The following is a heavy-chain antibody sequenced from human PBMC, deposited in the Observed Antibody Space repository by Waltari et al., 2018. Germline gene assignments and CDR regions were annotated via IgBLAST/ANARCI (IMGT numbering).Heavy chain of an antibody. V-gene: IGHV4-61*01. CDR2: IYYSGST. Sequence: QVQLQESGPGLVKPSETLSLPCPVSGGSVSSGSYYWSWIRQPPGKGLEWIGYIYYSGSTNYNPSLKSRVTISVDTSKNQFSLKLSSVTAADTAVYYCARGPARRGGFDYWGQGTLVTVSS. D-gene: IGHD3-10*01. J-gene: IGHJ4*02. CDR1: GGSVSSGSYY. CDR3: ARGPARRGGFDY.